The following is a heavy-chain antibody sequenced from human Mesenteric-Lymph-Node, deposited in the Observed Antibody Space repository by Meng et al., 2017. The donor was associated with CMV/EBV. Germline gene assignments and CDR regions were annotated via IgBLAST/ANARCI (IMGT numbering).Heavy chain of an antibody. CDR2: IYHSGDT. Sequence: GSLRLSCTVSGGSVSSGSYYWSWIRQPPGKGLEWIGSIYHSGDTYYSPSLRSRVIISLDTSKNQFSLTLRSMTAADTAVYYCARLDTSLVTDYWGQGTLVTVSS. CDR3: ARLDTSLVTDY. CDR1: GGSVSSGSYY. V-gene: IGHV4-39*07. J-gene: IGHJ4*02. D-gene: IGHD5-18*01.